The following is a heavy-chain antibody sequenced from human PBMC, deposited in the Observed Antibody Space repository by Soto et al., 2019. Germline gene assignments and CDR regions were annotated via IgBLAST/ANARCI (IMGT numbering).Heavy chain of an antibody. J-gene: IGHJ4*02. Sequence: GGSLRLSCAASGFTFNRNWMSWVRQAPGKGLEWVANIKQDGSEKHHVESVKGRFTISRDNPENSLYLLMHNLRAEDTAVYFCARDKGVTATWIWDYWGQGTLVTVSS. V-gene: IGHV3-7*05. CDR1: GFTFNRNW. CDR3: ARDKGVTATWIWDY. CDR2: IKQDGSEK. D-gene: IGHD2-21*02.